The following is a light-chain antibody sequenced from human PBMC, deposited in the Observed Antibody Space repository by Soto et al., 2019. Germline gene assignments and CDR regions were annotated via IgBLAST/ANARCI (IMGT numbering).Light chain of an antibody. CDR1: QTITNY. CDR2: AAS. Sequence: DIQMTQSPSSLSASVGDRVTITCRTSQTITNYLNWYQQKPGKAPKVLIYAASSLQSGVPSRFSGSGSGTDFTLTISSLQPEDSATYYCQQTYRIPWTFGQGTKVEVK. J-gene: IGKJ1*01. CDR3: QQTYRIPWT. V-gene: IGKV1-39*01.